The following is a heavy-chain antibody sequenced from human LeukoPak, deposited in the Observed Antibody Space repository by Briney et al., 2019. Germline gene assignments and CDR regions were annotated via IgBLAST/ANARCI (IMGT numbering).Heavy chain of an antibody. CDR2: IYYSGST. CDR3: ARAITITYNWFDP. J-gene: IGHJ5*02. D-gene: IGHD3-9*01. CDR1: GGSISSTRHY. Sequence: SETLSLTCTVSGGSISSTRHYWGWIRQPPGKGLEWIGYIYYSGSTNYNPSLKSRVTISVDTSKNQFSLKLSSVTAADTAVYYCARAITITYNWFDPWGQGTLVTVSS. V-gene: IGHV4-61*05.